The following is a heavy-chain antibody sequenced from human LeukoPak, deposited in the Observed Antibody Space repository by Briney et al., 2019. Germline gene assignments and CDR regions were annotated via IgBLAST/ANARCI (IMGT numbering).Heavy chain of an antibody. CDR1: GGSISDYY. D-gene: IGHD4-17*01. V-gene: IGHV4-59*01. CDR3: ARAAVTTSRYFQH. CDR2: IYSSGHT. Sequence: SETLSLTCTVSGGSISDYYWSWIRQPPGKGLEWIGYIYSSGHTNYNPSLKSRVTISEETSKNQLCLKLSSVTAADTAVYYCARAAVTTSRYFQHWGQGTLVTVSS. J-gene: IGHJ1*01.